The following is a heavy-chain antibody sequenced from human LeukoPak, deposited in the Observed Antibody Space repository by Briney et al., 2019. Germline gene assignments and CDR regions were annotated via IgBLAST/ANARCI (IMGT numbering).Heavy chain of an antibody. D-gene: IGHD3-3*01. J-gene: IGHJ3*02. Sequence: ASVKVSCKASGYTFTGYYMHWVRQATGQGLEWMGWMNPNSGNTGYAQKFQGRVTITRNTSISTAYMELSSLRSEDTAVYYCARGTAHTIFGVVMDRNAFDIWGQGTMVTVSS. CDR2: MNPNSGNT. CDR1: GYTFTGYY. V-gene: IGHV1-8*03. CDR3: ARGTAHTIFGVVMDRNAFDI.